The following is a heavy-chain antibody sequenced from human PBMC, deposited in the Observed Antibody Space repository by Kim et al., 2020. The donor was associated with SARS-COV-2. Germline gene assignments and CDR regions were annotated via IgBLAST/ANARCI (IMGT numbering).Heavy chain of an antibody. CDR1: GFTFGDFA. CDR3: AKDLVSSSFRAFHI. Sequence: SLRLSCAASGFTFGDFAMHWVRQVPGKGLEWVSGLSWNSGVIGYADSVKGRFTISRHNAENSLYLQMNSLRAEDTAFYYCAKDLVSSSFRAFHIWGQGTMVTVDS. D-gene: IGHD6-6*01. J-gene: IGHJ3*02. CDR2: LSWNSGVI. V-gene: IGHV3-9*01.